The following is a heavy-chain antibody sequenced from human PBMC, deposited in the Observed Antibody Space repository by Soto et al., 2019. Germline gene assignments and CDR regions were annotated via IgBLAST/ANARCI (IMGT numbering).Heavy chain of an antibody. CDR2: IYHSGST. Sequence: QVQLQESGPGLVKPSGTLSLTCAVSGGSISSSNWWSWVSQPPGKGLEWIGEIYHSGSTNYNPSLKSLVTISVDQSKNQFSLKLRSVTAADTAVHYCARDYAGTTPSGMDVWGQGTTVTVSS. J-gene: IGHJ6*02. D-gene: IGHD1-7*01. CDR3: ARDYAGTTPSGMDV. CDR1: GGSISSSNW. V-gene: IGHV4-4*02.